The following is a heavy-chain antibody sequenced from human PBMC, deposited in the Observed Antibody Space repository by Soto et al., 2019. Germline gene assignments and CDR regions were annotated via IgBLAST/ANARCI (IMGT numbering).Heavy chain of an antibody. Sequence: QVQLVQSGAEVKKPGSSVKVSYKASGGTFSSYAISWVRQAPGQGLEWMGGIIPIFGTANYAQKFQGRVTITADEATSTAYMELSSLRSEDTAVYYCARGFRYCSSTSCYRFDPWGQGTLVTVSS. V-gene: IGHV1-69*01. CDR2: IIPIFGTA. CDR3: ARGFRYCSSTSCYRFDP. J-gene: IGHJ5*02. CDR1: GGTFSSYA. D-gene: IGHD2-2*02.